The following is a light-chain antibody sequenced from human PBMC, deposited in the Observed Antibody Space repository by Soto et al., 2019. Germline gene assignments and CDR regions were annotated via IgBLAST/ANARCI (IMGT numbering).Light chain of an antibody. CDR3: HQYYSTPRT. J-gene: IGKJ1*01. V-gene: IGKV4-1*01. Sequence: DIVMTQSPDSLAVSLGERATINCKSSQSILSSSNNKHYLAWYQQKPGQAPRLLIYWASTRQSGVPDRFSGSGAGTNFTLTITRLQAGNVAVLYCHQYYSTPRTFGLGTKVEIK. CDR1: QSILSSSNNKHY. CDR2: WAS.